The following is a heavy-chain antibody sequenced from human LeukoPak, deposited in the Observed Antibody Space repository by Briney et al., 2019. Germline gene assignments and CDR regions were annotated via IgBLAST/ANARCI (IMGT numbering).Heavy chain of an antibody. Sequence: SETLSLTCAASGGPFSGYFWSWIRQSSGKGLEWIGEIHNSGTTNYNPSLNSRVTISEDTSKNQFYLNLSSVTAADTAVYYCARRYYYNLGSFPFDFWGQGTLVTVSS. CDR3: ARRYYYNLGSFPFDF. D-gene: IGHD3-10*01. CDR2: IHNSGTT. J-gene: IGHJ4*02. CDR1: GGPFSGYF. V-gene: IGHV4-34*01.